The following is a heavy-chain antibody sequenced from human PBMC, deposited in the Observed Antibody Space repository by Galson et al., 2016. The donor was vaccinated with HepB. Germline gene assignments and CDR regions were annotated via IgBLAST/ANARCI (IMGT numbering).Heavy chain of an antibody. V-gene: IGHV4-4*07. CDR1: GGSFSSYY. CDR2: IYNSGST. J-gene: IGHJ2*01. Sequence: SETLSLTCSVSGGSFSSYYWSWIRQPAGKGLEYIGRIYNSGSTDYNPSLKSRVTMSVDMSKSQFSLRLTSATAADTAVYYCARDPSLEARGTGRNWYFDLWGRGTLVTVSS. D-gene: IGHD6-6*01. CDR3: ARDPSLEARGTGRNWYFDL.